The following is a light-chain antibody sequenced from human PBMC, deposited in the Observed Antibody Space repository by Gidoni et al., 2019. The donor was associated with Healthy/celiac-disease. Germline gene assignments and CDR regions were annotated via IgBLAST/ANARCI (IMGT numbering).Light chain of an antibody. Sequence: DIQMTQSPSTLSASVGDRVTITCRASQSISSWLAWYQQKPGKAPKLLIYKASSLESGVPSRFSVSGSGTEFTLTISSLQPDDFATYYCQQYNSYSWTFXXXTKVEIK. V-gene: IGKV1-5*03. CDR3: QQYNSYSWT. J-gene: IGKJ1*01. CDR2: KAS. CDR1: QSISSW.